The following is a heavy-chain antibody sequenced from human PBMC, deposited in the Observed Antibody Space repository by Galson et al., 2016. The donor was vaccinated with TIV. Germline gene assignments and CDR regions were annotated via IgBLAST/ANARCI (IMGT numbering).Heavy chain of an antibody. V-gene: IGHV1-69*13. CDR2: ILPIFGAA. J-gene: IGHJ6*03. Sequence: SVKVSCKASGGTFNIYAISWVRQAPGQGLEWMGGILPIFGAATYAQKFQGRVTITADESTNTAYMELSSLKSDDTAMYYCARPSSNCRECSYYYYMDVWGKGTTVTVSS. CDR1: GGTFNIYA. CDR3: ARPSSNCRECSYYYYMDV. D-gene: IGHD6-19*01.